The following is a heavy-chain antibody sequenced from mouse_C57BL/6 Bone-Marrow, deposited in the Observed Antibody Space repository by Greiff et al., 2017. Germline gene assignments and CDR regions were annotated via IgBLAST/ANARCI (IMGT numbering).Heavy chain of an antibody. CDR1: GYTFTSYG. CDR2: IYPRSGNT. V-gene: IGHV1-81*01. CDR3: SYYYGSRVYAMDY. J-gene: IGHJ4*01. Sequence: VQLKQSGAELARPGASVKLSCKASGYTFTSYGISWVKQRTGQGLEWIGEIYPRSGNTYYNEKFKGKATLTADKSSSTAYMELRSLTSEDSAVYFCSYYYGSRVYAMDYWGQGTSVTVSS. D-gene: IGHD1-1*01.